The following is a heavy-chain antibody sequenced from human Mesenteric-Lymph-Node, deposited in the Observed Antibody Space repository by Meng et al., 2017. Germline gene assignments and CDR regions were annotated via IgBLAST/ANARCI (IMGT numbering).Heavy chain of an antibody. Sequence: SVKVSCKASGGTFSSYAISWVRQAPGQGLEWMGGIIPIFGTANYAQKFQGRVTITTDESTSTAYMELSSLRSEDTAVYYCARAETGDYGDYVGGFDYRGQGTLVTVSS. CDR3: ARAETGDYGDYVGGFDY. CDR2: IIPIFGTA. V-gene: IGHV1-69*05. J-gene: IGHJ4*02. CDR1: GGTFSSYA. D-gene: IGHD4-17*01.